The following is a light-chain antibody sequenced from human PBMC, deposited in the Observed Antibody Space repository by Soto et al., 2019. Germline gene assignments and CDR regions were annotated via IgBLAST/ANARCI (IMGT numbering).Light chain of an antibody. J-gene: IGKJ1*01. CDR3: QQYNNWPLT. V-gene: IGKV3-15*01. CDR2: GAS. CDR1: QIVSSN. Sequence: EIVMTQSPATLSVSPGERATLSCRASQIVSSNLAWYQQKPGQAPRLLIYGASTRAVGIPARFSGSGSGTEFTLTISSLQSEDFAVYYCQQYNNWPLTFGQGTKVEIK.